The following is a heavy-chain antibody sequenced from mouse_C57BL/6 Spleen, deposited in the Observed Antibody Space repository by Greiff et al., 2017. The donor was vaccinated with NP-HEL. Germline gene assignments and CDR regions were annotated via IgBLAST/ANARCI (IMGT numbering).Heavy chain of an antibody. D-gene: IGHD1-1*01. V-gene: IGHV1-69*01. CDR1: GYTFTSYW. J-gene: IGHJ2*01. CDR3: ARSPDYYGSSY. CDR2: IDPSDSYT. Sequence: VQLQQSGAELVMPGASVKLSCKASGYTFTSYWMHWVKQRPGQGLEWIGEIDPSDSYTNYNQKFKGKSTLTVDKSSSTAYMQLSSLTSEDSAVYYCARSPDYYGSSYWGQGTTLTVSS.